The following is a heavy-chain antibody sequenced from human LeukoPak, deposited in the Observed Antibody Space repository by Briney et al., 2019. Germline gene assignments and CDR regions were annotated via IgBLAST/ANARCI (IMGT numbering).Heavy chain of an antibody. J-gene: IGHJ5*02. Sequence: PSETLSLTCAVYGGSFSGYYWSWIRQPPGKGLEWIGEINHSGSTNYNPSLESRVTISVDTSKNQFSLKLSSVTAADTAVYYCASRLIVVVVAATHNWFDPWGQGTLVTVSS. CDR1: GGSFSGYY. V-gene: IGHV4-34*01. CDR3: ASRLIVVVVAATHNWFDP. CDR2: INHSGST. D-gene: IGHD2-15*01.